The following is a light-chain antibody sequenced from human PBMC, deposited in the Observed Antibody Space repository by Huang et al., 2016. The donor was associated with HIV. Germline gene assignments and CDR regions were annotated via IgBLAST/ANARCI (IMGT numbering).Light chain of an antibody. J-gene: IGKJ2*01. CDR1: QSVSSN. V-gene: IGKV3-15*01. CDR3: QQYNNWPPYT. Sequence: EIVMTQSPATLSVSPGERATLSCRASQSVSSNLAWDQQKPGQAPRLLIYGESTRATGIRARVRGRGYGTECKLSGSSMQSEDFAVYDCQQYNNWPPYTFGQGTKLEIK. CDR2: GES.